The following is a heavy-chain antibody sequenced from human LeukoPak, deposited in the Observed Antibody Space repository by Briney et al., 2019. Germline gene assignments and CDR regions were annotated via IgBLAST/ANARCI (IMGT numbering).Heavy chain of an antibody. D-gene: IGHD4-23*01. Sequence: GSSVKVSCKASGGTFSSYAISWVRQAPGQGLEWMGRIIPIFGTANYAQKFQGRVTITTDESTSTAYMELSSLRSEDTAVYYCAREAMVVTGGHAFDIWGQGTMVTVSS. CDR1: GGTFSSYA. J-gene: IGHJ3*02. CDR3: AREAMVVTGGHAFDI. V-gene: IGHV1-69*05. CDR2: IIPIFGTA.